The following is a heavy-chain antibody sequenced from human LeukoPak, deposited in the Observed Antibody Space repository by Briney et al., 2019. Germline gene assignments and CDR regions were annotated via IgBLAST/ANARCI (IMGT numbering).Heavy chain of an antibody. CDR2: INHSGSI. CDR1: GGSFSGYY. J-gene: IGHJ6*02. V-gene: IGHV4-34*01. Sequence: SETLSLTCAVYGGSFSGYYWSWIRQPPGKGLEWIGEINHSGSINYNPSLKSRVTISVDTSKNQFSLKLSSVTAADTAVYYCARRKSSGYRPYGMDVWGQGTTVTVSS. D-gene: IGHD3-22*01. CDR3: ARRKSSGYRPYGMDV.